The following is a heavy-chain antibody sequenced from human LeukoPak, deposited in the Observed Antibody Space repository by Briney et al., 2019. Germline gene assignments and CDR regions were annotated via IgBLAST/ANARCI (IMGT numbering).Heavy chain of an antibody. Sequence: GGSLRLSCAASGFTFSSYSMNWVRQAPGKGLEWVSSISSSSYIYYADSVKGRFTISRDSAKNSLYLQMNSLRAEDTAVYYCAREASLGGDQYPYWGQGTLVTVSS. D-gene: IGHD1-26*01. V-gene: IGHV3-21*01. CDR1: GFTFSSYS. CDR3: AREASLGGDQYPY. J-gene: IGHJ4*02. CDR2: ISSSSYI.